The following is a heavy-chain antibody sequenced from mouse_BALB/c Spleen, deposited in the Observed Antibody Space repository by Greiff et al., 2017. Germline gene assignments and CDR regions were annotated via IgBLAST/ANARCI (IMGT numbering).Heavy chain of an antibody. CDR3: ARGGEALLRLRGFAY. D-gene: IGHD1-2*01. CDR1: GFSLTSYG. CDR2: IWAGGST. J-gene: IGHJ3*01. V-gene: IGHV2-9*02. Sequence: VMLVESGPGLVAPSQSLSITCTVSGFSLTSYGVHWVRQPPGKGLEWLGVIWAGGSTNYNSALMSRLSISKDNSKSQVFLKMNSLQTDDTAMYYCARGGEALLRLRGFAYWGQGTLVTVSA.